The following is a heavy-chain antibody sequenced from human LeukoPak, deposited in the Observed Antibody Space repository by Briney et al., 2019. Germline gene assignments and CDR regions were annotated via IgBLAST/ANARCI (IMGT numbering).Heavy chain of an antibody. CDR2: IYHSGST. V-gene: IGHV4-30-2*03. CDR3: ARLEDTAMVSLDY. CDR1: GGSISSGGYY. Sequence: SETLSLTCTVSGGSISSGGYYWSWIRQPPGKGLEWIGYIYHSGSTYYNPSLKSRITISVDTSKNQFSLKLSSVTAADTAVYYCARLEDTAMVSLDYWGQEPWSPSPQ. D-gene: IGHD5-18*01. J-gene: IGHJ4*01.